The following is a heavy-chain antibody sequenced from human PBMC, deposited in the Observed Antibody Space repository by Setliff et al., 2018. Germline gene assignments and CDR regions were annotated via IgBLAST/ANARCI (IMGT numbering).Heavy chain of an antibody. D-gene: IGHD3-22*01. Sequence: ASVKVSCKASGYTFTGYSIHWVRQAPRQGLEWMGWITPNSGGTNYAQKFKGRVTMTRDTSITTVHMELRRLTSDDTAIYYCARVGVPSGYWYYLDYWGQGTQVTVSS. CDR3: ARVGVPSGYWYYLDY. CDR1: GYTFTGYS. V-gene: IGHV1-2*02. J-gene: IGHJ4*02. CDR2: ITPNSGGT.